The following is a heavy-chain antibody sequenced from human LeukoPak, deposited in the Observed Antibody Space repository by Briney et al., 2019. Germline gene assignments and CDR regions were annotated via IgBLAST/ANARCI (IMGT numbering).Heavy chain of an antibody. D-gene: IGHD3-16*01. J-gene: IGHJ4*02. Sequence: SQTLSLTCTVSGVSISSGGYYWSWIRQHPGKGLEWIGSIYYRGSTYYNPSLKSRVTVSVDTSKNQFSLKLSSVTAADTAVYYCVRGSTLRHYQYWGQGTLVTVSS. CDR2: IYYRGST. V-gene: IGHV4-39*01. CDR3: VRGSTLRHYQY. CDR1: GVSISSGGYY.